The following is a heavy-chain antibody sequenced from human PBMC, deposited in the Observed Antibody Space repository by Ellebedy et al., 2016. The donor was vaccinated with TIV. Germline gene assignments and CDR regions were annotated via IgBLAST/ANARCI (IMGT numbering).Heavy chain of an antibody. CDR2: MCYSGST. J-gene: IGHJ3*02. CDR3: ARAWLGELFYDAFDI. D-gene: IGHD3-10*01. V-gene: IGHV4-38-2*01. CDR1: GLTFSNYA. Sequence: GSLRLXCAASGLTFSNYAMSWVRQPPGKGLEWIGTMCYSGSTYYKQSLKSRVTISVDTSKNQFSLNLSSVTAADTAVYYCARAWLGELFYDAFDIWGQGTMVTVSS.